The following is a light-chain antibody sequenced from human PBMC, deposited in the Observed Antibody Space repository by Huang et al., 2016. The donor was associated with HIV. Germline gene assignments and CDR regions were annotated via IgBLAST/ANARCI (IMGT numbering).Light chain of an antibody. J-gene: IGKJ4*01. CDR3: QQYDSSPPT. V-gene: IGKV3-20*01. Sequence: EIVLTPSPGTLSLSPGERATFSCGASQSLSNSDLAWYHQKPGQAPRLLIYGASSRATGIPDRFSGSGSGTDFTLTISRLEPEDFAVYFCQQYDSSPPTFGGGTKVEIK. CDR2: GAS. CDR1: QSLSNSD.